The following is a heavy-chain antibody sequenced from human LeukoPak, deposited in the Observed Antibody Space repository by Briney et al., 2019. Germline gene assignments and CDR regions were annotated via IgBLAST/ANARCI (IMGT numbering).Heavy chain of an antibody. D-gene: IGHD5-18*01. J-gene: IGHJ4*02. CDR2: ISAYNGNT. Sequence: VASVKVSCKASGYTFTSYGISWVRQAPGQGLEWMGWISAYNGNTNYAQKLQGRVTMTTDTSTSTAYMELRSLRSDDTAVYYCARGSRIQLCYYFHCWGQGTLVTVS. V-gene: IGHV1-18*04. CDR1: GYTFTSYG. CDR3: ARGSRIQLCYYFHC.